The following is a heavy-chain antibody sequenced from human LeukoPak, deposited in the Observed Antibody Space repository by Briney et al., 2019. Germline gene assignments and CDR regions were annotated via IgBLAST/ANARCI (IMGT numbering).Heavy chain of an antibody. J-gene: IGHJ4*02. Sequence: PGGSLRLSCAASGFTFSSYGMHWVRQAPGKGLEWVAFIRYDGSNKYYADSVKGRFIISRDNSKSTLYLQMNSLRAEDTAVYYCAKVSIVVVPAAFALDYWGQGTLVTVSS. D-gene: IGHD2-2*01. V-gene: IGHV3-30*02. CDR2: IRYDGSNK. CDR3: AKVSIVVVPAAFALDY. CDR1: GFTFSSYG.